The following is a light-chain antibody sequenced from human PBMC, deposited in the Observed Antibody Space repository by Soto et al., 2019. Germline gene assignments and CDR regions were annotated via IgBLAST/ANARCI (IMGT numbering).Light chain of an antibody. Sequence: EIVMTQSQAMLSVSPGKRATLSCWSSQNAYINVAWYQQTFGQAPRLLIHGASTRATGIPARFNGSGSGTEFTLTISSLQSEDSGVYYCQQYQIWPLITFGQGTRLEIK. V-gene: IGKV3-15*01. CDR3: QQYQIWPLIT. CDR2: GAS. J-gene: IGKJ5*01. CDR1: QNAYIN.